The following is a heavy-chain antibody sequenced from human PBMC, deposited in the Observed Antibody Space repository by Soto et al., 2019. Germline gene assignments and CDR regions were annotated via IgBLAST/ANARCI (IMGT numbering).Heavy chain of an antibody. CDR2: IYPGDSDT. V-gene: IGHV5-51*01. Sequence: GESLKISCKGSGYSFTSYWIGWVRQMPGKGLECMGIIYPGDSDTRYSPSFQGQVTISADKSFSTAYLQWSSLKASDTAMYYCARRTTGTTDDDAFDIWGQGTMVTVSS. J-gene: IGHJ3*02. D-gene: IGHD1-1*01. CDR1: GYSFTSYW. CDR3: ARRTTGTTDDDAFDI.